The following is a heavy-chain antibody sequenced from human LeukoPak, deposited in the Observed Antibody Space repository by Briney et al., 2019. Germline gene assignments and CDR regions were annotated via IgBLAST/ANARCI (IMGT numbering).Heavy chain of an antibody. J-gene: IGHJ3*02. V-gene: IGHV1-3*01. CDR1: GYTFTSYA. Sequence: ASVKVSCKASGYTFTSYAMHWVRQAPGQRLEWMGWINAGNGNTKYSQKFQGRVTITRDTSASTAYMELSSLRSEDTAVYYCAYDSSGYYFDAFDIWGQGTMVTVSS. D-gene: IGHD3-22*01. CDR2: INAGNGNT. CDR3: AYDSSGYYFDAFDI.